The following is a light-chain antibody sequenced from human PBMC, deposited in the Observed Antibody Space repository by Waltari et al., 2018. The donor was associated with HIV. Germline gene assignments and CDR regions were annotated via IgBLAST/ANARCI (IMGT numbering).Light chain of an antibody. CDR2: EAA. CDR1: QSISAK. V-gene: IGKV3-15*01. Sequence: EIVMTQSPPTLSVSPGQRVTLSCRASQSISAKVAWYQQRPGQAPRLLIYEAATRPTGIPARFSGSGSGTEFTLTISSLQSEDFATYFCQQYDSVPRGITFGQGTMLEIK. J-gene: IGKJ2*01. CDR3: QQYDSVPRGIT.